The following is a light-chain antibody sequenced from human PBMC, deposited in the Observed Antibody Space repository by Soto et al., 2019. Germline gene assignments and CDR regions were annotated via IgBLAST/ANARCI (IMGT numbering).Light chain of an antibody. J-gene: IGKJ4*01. V-gene: IGKV3-11*01. CDR3: QQSRNWPLT. CDR1: QDVISY. CDR2: GAT. Sequence: DIVLSQSPSSLSLSAGERVTLTCRASQDVISYLDWYQHKPGRAPRVLVYGATNMPSGVPSRFSASGSGTEFTLTISSLQPEDFAVYYCQQSRNWPLTFGGGTKVDIK.